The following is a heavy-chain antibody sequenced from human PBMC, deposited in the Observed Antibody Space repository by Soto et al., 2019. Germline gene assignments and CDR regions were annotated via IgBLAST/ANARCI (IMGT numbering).Heavy chain of an antibody. V-gene: IGHV2-5*02. CDR3: AHSVSGWMDRSAYWFDP. Sequence: QITLKESGPTLVKPTQTLTLTCTFSGFSLSTSGVGVGWIRQPPGKALEWLALIYWDDDKRYSPSLKSRLTITKDTSKNQVVLTMTNMHPVDTATYYCAHSVSGWMDRSAYWFDPWGQGTLVTVSS. CDR2: IYWDDDK. D-gene: IGHD6-19*01. J-gene: IGHJ5*02. CDR1: GFSLSTSGVG.